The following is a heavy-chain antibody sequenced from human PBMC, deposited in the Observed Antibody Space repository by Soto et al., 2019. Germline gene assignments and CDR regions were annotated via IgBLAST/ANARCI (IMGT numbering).Heavy chain of an antibody. V-gene: IGHV1-8*01. J-gene: IGHJ6*04. Sequence: VKVSCKASGYTFTSYDINWVRQATGQGLEWMGWMNPNSGNTGYAQKFQGRVTMTRNTSISTAYMELSSLRSEDTAVYYCARGKYYDILTGYLLPDVWGKGTTVTVSS. D-gene: IGHD3-9*01. CDR2: MNPNSGNT. CDR1: GYTFTSYD. CDR3: ARGKYYDILTGYLLPDV.